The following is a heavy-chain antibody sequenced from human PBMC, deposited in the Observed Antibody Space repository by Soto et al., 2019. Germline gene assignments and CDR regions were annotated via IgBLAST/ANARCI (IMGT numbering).Heavy chain of an antibody. J-gene: IGHJ3*02. Sequence: GGSLRLSCAASGFTFSSYAMSWVRQAPGKELEWVSAVTADAYSTYYADSVRGRFTISRDNSINTLFMQMNSLRTEDTAVYYCAHPRGYSVFDAYDIWGQRAMVTVPS. CDR2: VTADAYST. V-gene: IGHV3-23*01. CDR1: GFTFSSYA. CDR3: AHPRGYSVFDAYDI. D-gene: IGHD1-26*01.